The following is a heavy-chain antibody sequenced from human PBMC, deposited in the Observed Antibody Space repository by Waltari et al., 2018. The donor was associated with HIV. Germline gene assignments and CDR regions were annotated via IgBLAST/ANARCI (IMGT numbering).Heavy chain of an antibody. J-gene: IGHJ4*02. Sequence: QVQLVESGGGVVQPGRSLRLSCSASGFTFSNYGRHWVRQAPGKGLEWVAVIWYDGSNKNDADSVKGRITISIDNSKNTLYLQMNSLRAEDTAVYYCARGARYSSSWWGYYWGQGTLVTVSS. CDR1: GFTFSNYG. D-gene: IGHD6-13*01. V-gene: IGHV3-33*01. CDR2: IWYDGSNK. CDR3: ARGARYSSSWWGYY.